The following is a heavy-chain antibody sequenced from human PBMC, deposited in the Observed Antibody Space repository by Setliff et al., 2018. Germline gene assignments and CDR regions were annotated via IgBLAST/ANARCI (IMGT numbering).Heavy chain of an antibody. J-gene: IGHJ4*01. CDR3: VHEGRYTYGPGYDY. D-gene: IGHD5-18*01. V-gene: IGHV2-5*01. CDR1: GFPRVTTGVG. CDR2: LYWNDRE. Sequence: SGPTLVHLTHPLTLTCTFSGFPRVTTGVGVGWIRQPPVKVLECLELLYWNDREEYSPSVKSRLTLTKDTSKNQVVLTMTNMDPVDTAIYYCVHEGRYTYGPGYDYWGQGALVTVSS.